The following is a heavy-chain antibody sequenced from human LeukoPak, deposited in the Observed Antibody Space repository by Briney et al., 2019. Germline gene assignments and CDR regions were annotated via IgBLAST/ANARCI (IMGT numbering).Heavy chain of an antibody. D-gene: IGHD3-10*01. J-gene: IGHJ6*02. CDR3: ASQYGSGSYYNYYGMDV. CDR1: GGTFSSYA. V-gene: IGHV1-69*04. CDR2: IIPILGIA. Sequence: SVKVSCKASGGTFSSYAISWVRQAPGQGLKWMGRIIPILGIANYAQKFQGRVTITADKSTSTAYMELSSLRSEDTAVYYCASQYGSGSYYNYYGMDVWGQGTTVTVSS.